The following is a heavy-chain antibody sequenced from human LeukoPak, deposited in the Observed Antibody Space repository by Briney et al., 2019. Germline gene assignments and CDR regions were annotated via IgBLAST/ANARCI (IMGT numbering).Heavy chain of an antibody. D-gene: IGHD1-26*01. Sequence: ASVKVSCKASGYTFTGYYMHWVRQAPGQGLEWMGWINPNSGGTNYAQKFQGRVTMTRDTSISTAYMELSRLRSDDTAVYYCAREDGGSSYMDVWGKGTTVTVSS. J-gene: IGHJ6*03. V-gene: IGHV1-2*02. CDR1: GYTFTGYY. CDR2: INPNSGGT. CDR3: AREDGGSSYMDV.